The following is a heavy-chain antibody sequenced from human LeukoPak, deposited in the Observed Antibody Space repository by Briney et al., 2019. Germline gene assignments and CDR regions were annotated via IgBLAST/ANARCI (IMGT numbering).Heavy chain of an antibody. D-gene: IGHD2-2*01. Sequence: GGSPRLSCAASGFTVSSQYMSWVRQAPGKGLEWVSVIYTGGTTHYADSVKGRFTISRDNAKNTLYLQMNSLRAEDTAVYYCARRKVVSAYYYGMDVWGQGTTVTVSS. CDR2: IYTGGTT. J-gene: IGHJ6*02. V-gene: IGHV3-66*01. CDR1: GFTVSSQY. CDR3: ARRKVVSAYYYGMDV.